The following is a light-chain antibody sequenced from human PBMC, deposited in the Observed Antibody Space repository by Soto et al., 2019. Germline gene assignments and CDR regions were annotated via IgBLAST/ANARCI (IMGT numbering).Light chain of an antibody. CDR2: DAS. V-gene: IGKV1-5*01. CDR1: QSISNW. J-gene: IGKJ5*01. CDR3: QQYKNWPL. Sequence: DIQMTQSPSTLSASVGDRVAITCRASQSISNWLAWYQQKPGKAPKLLIFDASILESGVPSRFSGSGSGTEFTLTISSLQSEDFAVYYCQQYKNWPLFGQGTRLEIK.